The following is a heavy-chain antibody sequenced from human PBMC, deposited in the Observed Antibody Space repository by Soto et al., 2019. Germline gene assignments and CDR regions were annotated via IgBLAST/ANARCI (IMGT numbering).Heavy chain of an antibody. CDR1: GYTFTGYY. Sequence: ASVKVSCKASGYTFTGYYMHWVRQAPGQGLEWMGWINPNSGGTNYAQKFQGRVTMTRDTSINTAYMELSRLRSDDTAVYYCARDVVPAATTLYYYYYGMDVWGQGTTVTVSS. J-gene: IGHJ6*02. CDR3: ARDVVPAATTLYYYYYGMDV. D-gene: IGHD2-2*01. V-gene: IGHV1-2*02. CDR2: INPNSGGT.